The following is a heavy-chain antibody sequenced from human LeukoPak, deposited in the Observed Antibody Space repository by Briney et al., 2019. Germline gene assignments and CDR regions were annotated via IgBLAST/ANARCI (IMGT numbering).Heavy chain of an antibody. J-gene: IGHJ4*02. CDR3: AREALRPTGALPGY. CDR1: GFTFSSYS. Sequence: PGGSLRLSCTASGFTFSSYSMNWVRQAPGKGLEWVSYISTSISTIYYADSVKGRFTISRDNSKNTLYLQMNSLRAEDTAVYYCAREALRPTGALPGYWGQGTLVTVSS. D-gene: IGHD7-27*01. CDR2: ISTSISTI. V-gene: IGHV3-48*01.